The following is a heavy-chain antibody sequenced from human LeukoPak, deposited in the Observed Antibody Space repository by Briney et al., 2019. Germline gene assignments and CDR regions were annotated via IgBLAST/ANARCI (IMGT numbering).Heavy chain of an antibody. CDR2: TYYSGNP. CDR3: ARTSNWFDY. V-gene: IGHV4-59*01. Sequence: PSETLSLTCAVSGGSLNSYYWSWSRQPPGKGGGWIGYTYYSGNPNYNPSLKSRVTISVDTSKSQFSLKVTSATAADTAVYYCARTSNWFDYWGQGTLVTVSS. D-gene: IGHD1-1*01. J-gene: IGHJ4*02. CDR1: GGSLNSYY.